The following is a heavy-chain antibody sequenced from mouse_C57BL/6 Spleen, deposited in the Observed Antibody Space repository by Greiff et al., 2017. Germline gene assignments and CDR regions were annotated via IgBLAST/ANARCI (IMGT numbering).Heavy chain of an antibody. V-gene: IGHV1-69*01. CDR1: GYTFTSYW. Sequence: QVQLQQSGAELVMPGASVKLSCKASGYTFTSYWMYWVKQRPGQGLEWIGAIDPSDSYTNYNQKFKGKFTFTVDKSSSTLYMQLSSLTSEDTAVYCRARRAGNAPDYWGQGTTLTVSS. CDR3: ARRAGNAPDY. D-gene: IGHD2-1*01. J-gene: IGHJ2*01. CDR2: IDPSDSYT.